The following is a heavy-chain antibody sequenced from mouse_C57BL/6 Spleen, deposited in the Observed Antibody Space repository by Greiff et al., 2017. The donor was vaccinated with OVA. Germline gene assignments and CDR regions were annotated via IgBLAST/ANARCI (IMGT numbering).Heavy chain of an antibody. CDR1: GFTFSDYY. V-gene: IGHV5-16*01. J-gene: IGHJ4*01. CDR3: AREGSSPYYYAMDY. Sequence: EVQLQESEGGLVQPGSSMKLSCTASGFTFSDYYMAWVRQVPEKGLEWVANINYDGSSTYYLDSLKSRFIISRDNAKNILYLQMSSLKSEDTATYYCAREGSSPYYYAMDYWGQGTSVTVSS. CDR2: INYDGSST. D-gene: IGHD1-1*01.